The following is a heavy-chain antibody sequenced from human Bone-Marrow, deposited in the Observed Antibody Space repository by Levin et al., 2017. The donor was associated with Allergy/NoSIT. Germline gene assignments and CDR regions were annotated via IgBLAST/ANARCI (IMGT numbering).Heavy chain of an antibody. J-gene: IGHJ2*01. CDR3: ARKLGQVTMVRGVITTLWYFDL. CDR1: GGSISSRLYY. Sequence: LRLSCTVSGGSISSRLYYWSWIRQPAGKGLEWIGHIYNTGSTNYNPSLNSRVTISVDTSKNQLSLKLSSVTAADTAVYTCARKLGQVTMVRGVITTLWYFDLWGRGTLVTVSS. CDR2: IYNTGST. V-gene: IGHV4-61*09. D-gene: IGHD3-10*01.